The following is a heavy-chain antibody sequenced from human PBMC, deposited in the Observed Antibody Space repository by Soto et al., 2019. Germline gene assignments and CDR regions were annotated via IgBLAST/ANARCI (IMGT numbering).Heavy chain of an antibody. CDR3: ATYHYDASGYYYPLDY. CDR1: GYTFTKNF. D-gene: IGHD3-22*01. V-gene: IGHV1-46*01. Sequence: QVQLVQSGAEVKKPGASVKVSCTASGYTFTKNFLHWVRQAPGQGLEWMGRLNPHSGSADYAQKFQDRVTMTRDTSTSTAFMELRNLRSEDTAVYYCATYHYDASGYYYPLDYWGQGTLVTVSS. CDR2: LNPHSGSA. J-gene: IGHJ4*02.